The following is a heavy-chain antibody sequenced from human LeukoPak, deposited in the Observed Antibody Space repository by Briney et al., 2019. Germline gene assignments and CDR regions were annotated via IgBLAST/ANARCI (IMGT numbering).Heavy chain of an antibody. CDR3: TRDLAVVPGPRMDV. Sequence: GGSLRLSCAASGFSFSSYYMSWVRQAPGKGLEWVALINPDGSERYYVDSVKGRFTISRDNARNSLYLQMDSLRDDDTAMYFCTRDLAVVPGPRMDVWGQGTTATVSS. V-gene: IGHV3-7*03. CDR2: INPDGSER. D-gene: IGHD3-22*01. J-gene: IGHJ6*02. CDR1: GFSFSSYY.